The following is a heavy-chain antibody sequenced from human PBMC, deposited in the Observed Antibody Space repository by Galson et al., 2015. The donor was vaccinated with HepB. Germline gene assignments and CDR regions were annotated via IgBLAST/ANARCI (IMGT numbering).Heavy chain of an antibody. Sequence: CKASGYTFTSYYMHWVRQAPGQGLEWMGIINPSGGSTSYAQKFQGRVTMTRDTSTSTVYMELSSLRSEDTAVYYCARAGTTSYYGMDVWGQGTTVTVSS. V-gene: IGHV1-46*03. CDR2: INPSGGST. CDR3: ARAGTTSYYGMDV. CDR1: GYTFTSYY. J-gene: IGHJ6*02. D-gene: IGHD1-1*01.